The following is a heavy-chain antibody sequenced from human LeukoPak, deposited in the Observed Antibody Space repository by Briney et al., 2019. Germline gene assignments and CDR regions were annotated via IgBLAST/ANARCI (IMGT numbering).Heavy chain of an antibody. J-gene: IGHJ4*02. CDR3: AKVGTTHIRSYFDL. CDR1: GFTFRSYS. Sequence: GGSLRLSCAASGFTFRSYSMHWVRQAPGKGLEWVAVIWYDGSNENYADSVKGRFTISRDNAKNSLYLQMNSLRAEDTAVYYCAKVGTTHIRSYFDLWGQGTLVTVSS. V-gene: IGHV3-33*03. CDR2: IWYDGSNE. D-gene: IGHD1-14*01.